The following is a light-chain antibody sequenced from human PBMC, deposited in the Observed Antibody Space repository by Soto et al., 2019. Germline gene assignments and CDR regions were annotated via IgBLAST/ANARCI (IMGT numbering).Light chain of an antibody. CDR2: AAS. CDR1: QDIRSS. CDR3: QQYHTYPYT. V-gene: IGKV1-9*01. Sequence: EIVLTQSPDCLSVSPGDRVTFTCRASQDIRSSLAWFQQKSGKPPRLLIYAASTMHSGFPARFSGSGSGTEFTLTISSLQSEDLATYYCQQYHTYPYTFGEGTKLEIK. J-gene: IGKJ4*01.